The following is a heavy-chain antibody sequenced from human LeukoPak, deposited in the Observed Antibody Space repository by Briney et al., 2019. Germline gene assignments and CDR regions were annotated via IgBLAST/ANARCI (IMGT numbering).Heavy chain of an antibody. J-gene: IGHJ3*02. CDR1: GGSISSGDYY. CDR2: IYYSGST. CDR3: ARARVLLLRAFDI. Sequence: PSETLSLTCTVSGGSISSGDYYWSWIRQPPGKGLEWIGYIYYSGSTYYNPSLKSRVTISADTSKNQFSLKLSSVTAADTAVYYCARARVLLLRAFDIWGQGTMVTVSS. D-gene: IGHD3-10*01. V-gene: IGHV4-30-4*01.